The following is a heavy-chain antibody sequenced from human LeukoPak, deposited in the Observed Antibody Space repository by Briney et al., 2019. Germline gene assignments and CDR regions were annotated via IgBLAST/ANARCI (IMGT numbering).Heavy chain of an antibody. CDR1: GYSISSGYY. J-gene: IGHJ4*02. V-gene: IGHV4-38-2*02. Sequence: PSETLSLTCTVSGYSISSGYYWGWIRQPPGRGLEWIGSIYHSGSTYYNPSLKSRVTISVDTSKNQFSLKLSSVTAADTAVYYCASEGYYYDSSGYYNYFDYWGQGTLVIVSS. D-gene: IGHD3-22*01. CDR3: ASEGYYYDSSGYYNYFDY. CDR2: IYHSGST.